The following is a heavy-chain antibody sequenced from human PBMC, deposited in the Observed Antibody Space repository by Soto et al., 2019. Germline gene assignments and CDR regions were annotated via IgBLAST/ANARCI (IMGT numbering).Heavy chain of an antibody. D-gene: IGHD6-13*01. V-gene: IGHV2-5*02. J-gene: IGHJ5*02. CDR2: IYWDDDK. Sequence: QITLKESGPTLVKPTQTLTLTCTFSGFSLTTSGVGVGWIRQPPGKALEWLALIYWDDDKRYSPSLKNRLTINKDTSKNQVVLTMINMDPVDTGTYYCAHTRPGIEAAAAENWFDPWGQGTLVTVSS. CDR3: AHTRPGIEAAAAENWFDP. CDR1: GFSLTTSGVG.